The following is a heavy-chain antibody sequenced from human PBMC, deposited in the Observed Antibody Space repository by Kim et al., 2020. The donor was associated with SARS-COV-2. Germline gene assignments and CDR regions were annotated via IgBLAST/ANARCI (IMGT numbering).Heavy chain of an antibody. CDR3: ARGGRGTLYGINWFDP. D-gene: IGHD4-17*01. J-gene: IGHJ5*02. Sequence: SLKSRVTISVDTSKNQFSLKLSSVTAADTAVYYCARGGRGTLYGINWFDPWGQGTLVTVSS. V-gene: IGHV4-34*01.